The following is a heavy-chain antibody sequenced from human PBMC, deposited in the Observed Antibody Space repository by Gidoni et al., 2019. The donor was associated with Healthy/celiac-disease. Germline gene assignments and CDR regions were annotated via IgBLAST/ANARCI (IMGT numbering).Heavy chain of an antibody. CDR2: IIPIFGTA. CDR3: ARVRPLYYYDSSGYYYFDY. D-gene: IGHD3-22*01. J-gene: IGHJ4*02. CDR1: GGTFSSYA. V-gene: IGHV1-69*01. Sequence: QVQLVQSGAEVKKPGSSVKVSCKASGGTFSSYAISWVRQAPGQGLEWMGGIIPIFGTANYAQKFQGRVTITADESTSTAYMELSSLRSEDTAVYYCARVRPLYYYDSSGYYYFDYWGQGTLVTVSS.